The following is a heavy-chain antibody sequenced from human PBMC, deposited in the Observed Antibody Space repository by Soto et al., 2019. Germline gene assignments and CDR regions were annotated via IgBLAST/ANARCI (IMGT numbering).Heavy chain of an antibody. D-gene: IGHD2-15*01. CDR2: ISYDGSNK. CDR1: GFTFSSYA. J-gene: IGHJ6*02. Sequence: PGGSLRLSCAASGFTFSSYAMHWVRQAPGKGLEWVAVISYDGSNKYYADSVKGRFTISRDNSKNTLYLQMNSLRAEDTAVYYCARDLRTSGRRGHYYYGMDVWGQGTTVTVSS. V-gene: IGHV3-30-3*01. CDR3: ARDLRTSGRRGHYYYGMDV.